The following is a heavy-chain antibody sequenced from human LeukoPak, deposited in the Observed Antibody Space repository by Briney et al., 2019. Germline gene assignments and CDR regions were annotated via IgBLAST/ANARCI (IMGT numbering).Heavy chain of an antibody. J-gene: IGHJ4*02. CDR1: GYTFTSYG. CDR2: FDPEDGGT. V-gene: IGHV1-24*01. D-gene: IGHD5-24*01. Sequence: ASVKVSCKASGYTFTSYGISWVRQAPGQGLEWMGGFDPEDGGTIYAQKFQGRVTMTEDTSTDTAYMELSSLRSEDTAVYYCATMRDFDYWGQGTLVTVSS. CDR3: ATMRDFDY.